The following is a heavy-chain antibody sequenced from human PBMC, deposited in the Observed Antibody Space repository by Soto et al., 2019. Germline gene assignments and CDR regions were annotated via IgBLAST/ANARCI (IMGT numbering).Heavy chain of an antibody. Sequence: QVHLVQSGAEVRKPGASVKVSCKASGYTFSSYAMHWVRQAPGQRLEWMGWINAGYGNKKSSQKFQDRVTISRDTSARTAYMELNSLRSEDTAVDYCARDTADGTFDFWGQGTLVTVSS. CDR2: INAGYGNK. V-gene: IGHV1-3*01. D-gene: IGHD1-1*01. CDR1: GYTFSSYA. J-gene: IGHJ4*02. CDR3: ARDTADGTFDF.